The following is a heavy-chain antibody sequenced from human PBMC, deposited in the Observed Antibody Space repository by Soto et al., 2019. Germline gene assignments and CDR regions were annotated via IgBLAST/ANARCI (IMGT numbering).Heavy chain of an antibody. CDR3: ARGKGMEENYYYYGMDV. D-gene: IGHD1-1*01. CDR1: GYSFSTHS. Sequence: ASVKVSGKASGYSFSTHSMHWVRQAPGQGLEWMGWINGGNGNTKYSQKFRDRVTITRDASASTGYMELSSLRSEDTAVYYCARGKGMEENYYYYGMDVWGQGTTVTVSS. CDR2: INGGNGNT. J-gene: IGHJ6*02. V-gene: IGHV1-3*01.